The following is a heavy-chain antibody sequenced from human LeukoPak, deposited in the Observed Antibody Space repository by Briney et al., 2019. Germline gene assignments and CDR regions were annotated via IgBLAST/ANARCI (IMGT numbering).Heavy chain of an antibody. CDR3: ARAIAAADY. V-gene: IGHV4-34*01. CDR2: INHSGST. D-gene: IGHD6-13*01. CDR1: GGSFSGYY. J-gene: IGHJ4*02. Sequence: SETLSLTCAVYGGSFSGYYWSWIRQPPGKGLEWIGEINHSGSTNYNPSLKSRVTISVDTSKNQFSLKLSSVTAADTAVYYCARAIAAADYWGQGTLATVSS.